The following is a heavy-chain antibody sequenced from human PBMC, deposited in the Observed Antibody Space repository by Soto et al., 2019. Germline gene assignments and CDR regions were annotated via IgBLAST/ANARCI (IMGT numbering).Heavy chain of an antibody. CDR3: ARDWASGYSYGYHTFFPDY. Sequence: ASVKVSCKASGYTFTGYYMHWVRQAPGQGLEWMGWINPNSGGTNYAQKFQGRVTMTRDTSISTAYMELSRLRSDDTAVYYCARDWASGYSYGYHTFFPDYWGQGTLVTVSS. J-gene: IGHJ4*02. V-gene: IGHV1-2*02. CDR1: GYTFTGYY. CDR2: INPNSGGT. D-gene: IGHD5-18*01.